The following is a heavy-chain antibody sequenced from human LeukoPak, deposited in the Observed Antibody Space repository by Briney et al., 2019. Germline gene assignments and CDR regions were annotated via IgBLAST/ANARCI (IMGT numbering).Heavy chain of an antibody. V-gene: IGHV1-18*01. CDR3: ARVKDTAMVMYYFDY. Sequence: ASVKVSCKASGYTFTSYGISWVRQAPGQGLEWMGWISAYNGNTNYAQKLQGRVTMTTGTSTSTAYMELRSLRSDDTAVYYCARVKDTAMVMYYFDYWGQGTLVTVSS. J-gene: IGHJ4*02. D-gene: IGHD5-18*01. CDR2: ISAYNGNT. CDR1: GYTFTSYG.